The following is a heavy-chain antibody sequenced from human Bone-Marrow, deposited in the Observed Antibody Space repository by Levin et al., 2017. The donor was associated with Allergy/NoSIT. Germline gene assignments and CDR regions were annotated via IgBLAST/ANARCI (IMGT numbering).Heavy chain of an antibody. CDR3: ALRLLGARFDY. J-gene: IGHJ4*02. CDR2: VSGSGGDT. V-gene: IGHV3-23*01. Sequence: GGSLRLSCAASGFTFSSYAMSWVRQAPGKGLEWVSAVSGSGGDTKCADSVKGRFTISRDNAKNTLYLQMNSLRAEDTAVYYCALRLLGARFDYWCQGTLVTGSS. D-gene: IGHD3-3*01. CDR1: GFTFSSYA.